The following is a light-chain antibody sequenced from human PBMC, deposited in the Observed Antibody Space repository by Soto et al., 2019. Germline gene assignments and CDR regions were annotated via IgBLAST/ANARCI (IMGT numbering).Light chain of an antibody. V-gene: IGLV8-61*01. CDR3: LLNMGNGNWV. CDR2: NTN. CDR1: SGSVSTSYY. J-gene: IGLJ3*02. Sequence: QTVVTQEPSFSVSPGGTVTLTCALSSGSVSTSYYPSWYQQTPGQAPRTLIYNTNTRSSGVPDRFSGSILGNKAALTITGAQADDESDYYCLLNMGNGNWVLGGGTKLTVL.